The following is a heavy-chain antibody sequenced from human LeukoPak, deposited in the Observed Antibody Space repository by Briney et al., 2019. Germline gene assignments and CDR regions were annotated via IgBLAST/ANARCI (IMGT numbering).Heavy chain of an antibody. J-gene: IGHJ5*02. Sequence: ASVKVSCKASGYTFTGYYMHWVRQAPGQGLEWMGIINPSGGSTSYAQKFQGRVTMTRDTSTSTVYMELSSLRSEDTAVYYCARSGITMIVVENWFDPWGQGTLVTVSS. D-gene: IGHD3-22*01. CDR3: ARSGITMIVVENWFDP. CDR2: INPSGGST. V-gene: IGHV1-46*01. CDR1: GYTFTGYY.